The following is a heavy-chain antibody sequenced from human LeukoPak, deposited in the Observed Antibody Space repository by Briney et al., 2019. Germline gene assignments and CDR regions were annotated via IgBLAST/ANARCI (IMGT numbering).Heavy chain of an antibody. V-gene: IGHV3-21*01. D-gene: IGHD2-15*01. CDR3: ARRYCSGGSCYSSY. J-gene: IGHJ4*02. CDR1: GFTFRSYS. CDR2: ISSSSSYI. Sequence: GGSLSLSWAASGFTFRSYSMNWVRQAPGKGLEWVSSISSSSSYIYYADSVKGRFTISRDNAKNSLYLQMNSLRAEDTAVYYCARRYCSGGSCYSSYWGQGTLVTVSS.